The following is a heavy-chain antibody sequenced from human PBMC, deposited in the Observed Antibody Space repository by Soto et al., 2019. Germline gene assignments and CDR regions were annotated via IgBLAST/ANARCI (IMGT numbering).Heavy chain of an antibody. CDR1: GFTFSSYG. CDR3: ARGRFTTFGSEYYFQH. V-gene: IGHV3-33*01. Sequence: GGSLRLSCAASGFTFSSYGMHWVRQAPGKGLEWVAVIWFDGSNKYYSDAVKGRFTISRDNSKNTLYLQMNSLRAEDTAVYYCARGRFTTFGSEYYFQHWGQGTLVTVSS. J-gene: IGHJ1*01. CDR2: IWFDGSNK. D-gene: IGHD3-10*02.